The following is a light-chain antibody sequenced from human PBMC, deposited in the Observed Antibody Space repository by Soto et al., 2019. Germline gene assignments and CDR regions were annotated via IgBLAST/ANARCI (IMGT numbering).Light chain of an antibody. Sequence: QSALTQPASVSGSPGQSITISCTGNSSDVGGYNYVSWYQHHPGKVPQLLIYDVSNRPSGVSNRFSGSKSGNTASLTISGLQAEDEADYYCYSYTSSNTYVFGTGTKATVL. CDR3: YSYTSSNTYV. CDR1: SSDVGGYNY. V-gene: IGLV2-14*03. J-gene: IGLJ1*01. CDR2: DVS.